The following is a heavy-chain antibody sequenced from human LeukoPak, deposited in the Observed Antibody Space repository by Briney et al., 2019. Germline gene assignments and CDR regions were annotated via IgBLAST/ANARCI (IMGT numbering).Heavy chain of an antibody. J-gene: IGHJ4*02. V-gene: IGHV3-48*02. CDR2: IRSSSGTI. CDR3: ARGAYCGGDCFFFDY. D-gene: IGHD2-21*02. CDR1: GFTFSSYS. Sequence: PGGSLRLSCAASGFTFSSYSMNWVRQAPGKGLEWVSNIRSSSGTIYYADSVEGRFTISRDNAKNSLYLQMNSLRDEDTAVYYCARGAYCGGDCFFFDYWGQGTLVTVSS.